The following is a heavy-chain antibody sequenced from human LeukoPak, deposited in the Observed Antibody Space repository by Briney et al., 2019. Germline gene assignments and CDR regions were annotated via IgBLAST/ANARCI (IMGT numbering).Heavy chain of an antibody. V-gene: IGHV3-74*01. J-gene: IGHJ4*02. CDR2: INGDGSST. CDR3: AIEALGFQ. CDR1: GFPFSSYT. D-gene: IGHD1-26*01. Sequence: GGSLRLSCGASGFPFSSYTFNWVRQAPGKGLEWVSHINGDGSSTTYADSVKGRFTISRDNAKSTLYLQMNSLRAEDTAVYYCAIEALGFQWGQGTLVTVSS.